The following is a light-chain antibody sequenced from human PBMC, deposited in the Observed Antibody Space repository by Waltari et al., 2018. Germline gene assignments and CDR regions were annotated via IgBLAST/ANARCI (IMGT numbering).Light chain of an antibody. CDR3: AVWDDSLSGRV. V-gene: IGLV1-47*01. CDR1: RSNIGSNY. Sequence: QSVLTQPPSASGTPGQRVTISCSGSRSNIGSNYVYWYQQLPGTAPKLLSYRNNQRPSGVPDRFSGSKSGTSASLAISGLRSEDEADYYCAVWDDSLSGRVFGGGTKVTVL. CDR2: RNN. J-gene: IGLJ3*02.